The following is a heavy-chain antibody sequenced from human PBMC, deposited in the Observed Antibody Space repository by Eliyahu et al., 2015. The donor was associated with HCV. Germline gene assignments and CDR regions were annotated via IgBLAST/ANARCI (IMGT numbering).Heavy chain of an antibody. CDR3: APNLPGIAGYFDY. J-gene: IGHJ4*02. D-gene: IGHD1-14*01. Sequence: EVQLVESGGGLVQPGGSLRLSCAASGFSFSSYNMNWVRQAPGKSLEWISYISTGSDVIFYADSVKGRFTISRDNAKNSLYLQMNSLRAEDTAVYFCAPNLPGIAGYFDYWGQGTLVTVSS. V-gene: IGHV3-48*01. CDR2: ISTGSDVI. CDR1: GFSFSSYN.